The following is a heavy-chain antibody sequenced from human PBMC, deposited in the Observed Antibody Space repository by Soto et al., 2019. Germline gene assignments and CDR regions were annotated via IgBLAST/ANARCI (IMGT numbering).Heavy chain of an antibody. Sequence: QVQLVESGGGVVQPGGSLRLSCAASGFTFSNYAMHWVRQAPGKGLEWVTIIWYDGSKKNYTDSVKGRFTTSRDNSKNTLYLQMNSLRVEDTAVYYCARDSGGDYHNYYMDVWGKGTTVTVSS. CDR3: ARDSGGDYHNYYMDV. J-gene: IGHJ6*03. CDR1: GFTFSNYA. V-gene: IGHV3-33*01. CDR2: IWYDGSKK. D-gene: IGHD4-17*01.